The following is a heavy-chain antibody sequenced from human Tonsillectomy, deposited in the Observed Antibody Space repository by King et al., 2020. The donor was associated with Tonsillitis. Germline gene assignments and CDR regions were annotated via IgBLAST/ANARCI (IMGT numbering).Heavy chain of an antibody. CDR3: ARDLGYSGYGGDDY. V-gene: IGHV3-7*03. CDR1: GFTFSSYW. CDR2: IKQDGSEK. Sequence: VQLVESGGGLVQPGGSLRLSCAASGFTFSSYWMSWVRQAPGKGLEWVANIKQDGSEKYYVDSVKGRFTISRDNAKNSLYLQMNSLRAEDTAVYYCARDLGYSGYGGDDYWGQGTLVTVSS. D-gene: IGHD5-12*01. J-gene: IGHJ4*02.